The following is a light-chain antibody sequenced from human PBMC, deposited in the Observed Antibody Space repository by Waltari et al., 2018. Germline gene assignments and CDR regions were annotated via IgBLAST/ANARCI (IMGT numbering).Light chain of an antibody. J-gene: IGLJ2*01. CDR1: SGPRHYA. V-gene: IGLV4-69*01. CDR3: QTWDTDIHVV. CDR2: LNGDGSH. Sequence: QLVLTQSPSASASLGASVKLTCPLSSGPRHYAIAWPQQQPKKGPRYLMKLNGDGSHTKGDGIPYRFSGSSSGAERFLTISSLQSEDEGDYYCQTWDTDIHVVFGGGTKLIVL.